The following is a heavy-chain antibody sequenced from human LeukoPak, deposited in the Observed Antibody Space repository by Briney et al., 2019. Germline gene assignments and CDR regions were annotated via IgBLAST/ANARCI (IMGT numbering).Heavy chain of an antibody. V-gene: IGHV3-7*01. CDR3: ARGLFEAASDY. CDR2: IKQDRSEK. CDR1: GFTFSNYW. Sequence: GGSLRLSCAASGFTFSNYWMNWVRQALGKGLEWVANIKQDRSEKYYVDSVKGRFTISRDNAKNSLFLQMNSLRAEDTALYYCARGLFEAASDYWGQGTLVSVSS. J-gene: IGHJ4*02. D-gene: IGHD3-3*01.